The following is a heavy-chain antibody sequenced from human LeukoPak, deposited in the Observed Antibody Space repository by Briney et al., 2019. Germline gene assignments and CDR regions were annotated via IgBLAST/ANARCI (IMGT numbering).Heavy chain of an antibody. CDR1: GGSFSGYD. CDR3: ARAPYYYGHFDY. V-gene: IGHV4-34*01. D-gene: IGHD3-10*01. CDR2: INHSGST. Sequence: SETLSLTCAVYGGSFSGYDWSWIRQPPGKGLEWIGEINHSGSTNYNPSLKSRVTISVNTSKNQFSLKLSSVTAADTAVYYCARAPYYYGHFDYWGQGTLVTVSS. J-gene: IGHJ4*02.